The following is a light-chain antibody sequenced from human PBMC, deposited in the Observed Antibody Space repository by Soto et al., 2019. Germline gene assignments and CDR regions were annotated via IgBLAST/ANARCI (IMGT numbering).Light chain of an antibody. J-gene: IGKJ1*01. CDR1: QSVSSN. V-gene: IGKV3-15*01. CDR2: GAS. Sequence: EIVMTQSPATLSVSPGERATLSCRASQSVSSNLAWYQQKPGQAPRLLIYGASTRATGIPARFSGSGSGTDFTLTISSLQSEDFVVYYCQQYNERPPWAFGQGTKVESK. CDR3: QQYNERPPWA.